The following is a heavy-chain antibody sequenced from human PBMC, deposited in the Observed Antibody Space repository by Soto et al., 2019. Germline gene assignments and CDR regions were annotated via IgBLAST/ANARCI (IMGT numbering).Heavy chain of an antibody. D-gene: IGHD3-3*01. V-gene: IGHV3-23*01. CDR2: ISGSGGST. Sequence: LRLSCAASGFTFSSYAMSWVRQAPGKGLEWVSAISGSGGSTYYADSVKGRFTISRDNSKNTLYLQMNSLRAEDTAVYYCAKDLEDYDFWSGCGMDVWGQGTTVTVSS. CDR1: GFTFSSYA. J-gene: IGHJ6*02. CDR3: AKDLEDYDFWSGCGMDV.